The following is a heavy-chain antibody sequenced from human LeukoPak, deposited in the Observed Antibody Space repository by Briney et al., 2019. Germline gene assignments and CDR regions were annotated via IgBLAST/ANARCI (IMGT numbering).Heavy chain of an antibody. CDR2: ISTTGNYT. J-gene: IGHJ4*02. D-gene: IGHD3-22*01. CDR3: ARYDSSDYYFDY. Sequence: PGGSLRLSCAASGFTFSTYAMSWVRQAPGEGLGWVSSISTTGNYTYYADSVKGRFTISRDYAKNSVYLQMNSLRVEDTAVYYCARYDSSDYYFDYWGQGTLVTVSS. CDR1: GFTFSTYA. V-gene: IGHV3-21*01.